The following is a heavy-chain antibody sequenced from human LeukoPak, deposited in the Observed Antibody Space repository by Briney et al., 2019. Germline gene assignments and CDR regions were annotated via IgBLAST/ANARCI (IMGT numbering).Heavy chain of an antibody. D-gene: IGHD6-19*01. CDR1: GFTFDDYA. CDR2: ISWNSGSI. V-gene: IGHV3-9*01. J-gene: IGHJ4*02. Sequence: PGGSLRLSCAASGFTFDDYAMHWVRRAPGKGLEWFSGISWNSGSIDYADSVKGRFTISRDNAKNSLYLQMNSLRVEDTAFYYYAKDNRRHYTSGPNPDSLHWGQGALVTVSS. CDR3: AKDNRRHYTSGPNPDSLH.